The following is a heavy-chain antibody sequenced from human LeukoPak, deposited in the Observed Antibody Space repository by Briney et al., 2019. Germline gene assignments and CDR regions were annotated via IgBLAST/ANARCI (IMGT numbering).Heavy chain of an antibody. CDR2: ISGSGGGT. J-gene: IGHJ6*03. CDR1: GFTFSSYA. Sequence: GGSLRLSCAASGFTFSSYAMSWVRQAPGKGLEWVSAISGSGGGTYYADSVKGRFTISRDNSKNTLYLQMNSLRAEDTAVYYCAKPGTDSSFDYYYMDVWGKGTTVTVSS. V-gene: IGHV3-23*01. D-gene: IGHD1-7*01. CDR3: AKPGTDSSFDYYYMDV.